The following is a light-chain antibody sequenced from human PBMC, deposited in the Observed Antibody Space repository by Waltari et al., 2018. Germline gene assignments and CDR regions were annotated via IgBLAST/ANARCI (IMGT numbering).Light chain of an antibody. V-gene: IGKV1-5*03. CDR2: KAS. CDR3: QQYNSYPRT. Sequence: DIQLTQSPSPLSASVGDRVTIVCRASQNINTWMAWFQQKPGKAPNLLIYKASSLESGVPPRFSGSGSGAEFTLTISSLQPDDSATYYCQQYNSYPRTFGQGTKVEIK. J-gene: IGKJ1*01. CDR1: QNINTW.